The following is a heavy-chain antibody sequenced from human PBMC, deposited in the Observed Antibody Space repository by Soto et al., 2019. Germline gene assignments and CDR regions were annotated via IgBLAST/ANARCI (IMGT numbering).Heavy chain of an antibody. D-gene: IGHD6-19*01. CDR2: ISYDGSSK. CDR3: ARTTAVAGTPEFDY. V-gene: IGHV3-30-3*01. Sequence: QLQLVESGGGVVQPGGSLRLSCVASGFTFSSFSLHWVRQAPGKGLEWLALISYDGSSKYHADSVKGRFTISRENSNNTLYLQLSSLRPEDTAVYYCARTTAVAGTPEFDYWGQGALVTVSS. CDR1: GFTFSSFS. J-gene: IGHJ4*02.